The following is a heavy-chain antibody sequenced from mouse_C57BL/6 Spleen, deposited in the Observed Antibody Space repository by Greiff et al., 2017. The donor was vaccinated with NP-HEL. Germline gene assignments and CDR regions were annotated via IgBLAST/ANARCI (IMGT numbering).Heavy chain of an antibody. J-gene: IGHJ1*03. CDR1: GYTFTSYW. V-gene: IGHV1-61*01. CDR2: IYPSDSET. D-gene: IGHD4-1*01. CDR3: ARNWDPPHIDV. Sequence: QVQLQQPGAELVRPGSSVKLSCKASGYTFTSYWMDWVKQRPGQGLEWIGNIYPSDSETHYNQKFKDKATLTVDKSSSTAYMQLSSLTSEDSAVYYCARNWDPPHIDVWGTGTTVTVSS.